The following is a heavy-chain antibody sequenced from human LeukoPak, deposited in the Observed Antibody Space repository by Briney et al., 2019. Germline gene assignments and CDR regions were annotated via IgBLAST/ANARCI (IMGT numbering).Heavy chain of an antibody. J-gene: IGHJ4*02. D-gene: IGHD4-17*01. CDR1: RYTFTTYY. V-gene: IGHV1-46*01. Sequence: ASVKVSCKASRYTFTTYYMHWVRQAPGQGLEWMGIINPSADSTSYAQKFQGRVTMTRDTSTSTVYMELSSLRSEDTAVYYCARGPTVTTLYYFDYWGQGTLVTVSS. CDR2: INPSADST. CDR3: ARGPTVTTLYYFDY.